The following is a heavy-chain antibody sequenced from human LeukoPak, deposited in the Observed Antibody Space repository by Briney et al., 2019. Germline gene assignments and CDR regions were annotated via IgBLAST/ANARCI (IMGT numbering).Heavy chain of an antibody. CDR2: IYYSGST. Sequence: SETLSLTCTVSGGSISSYYWSWIRQPPGKGLEWIGYIYYSGSTNYNPSLKGRVTISVDTSKNQFSLKLSSVTAADTAVYYCARAESGYDTIDYWGQGTLVTVSS. CDR1: GGSISSYY. V-gene: IGHV4-59*08. D-gene: IGHD5-12*01. CDR3: ARAESGYDTIDY. J-gene: IGHJ4*02.